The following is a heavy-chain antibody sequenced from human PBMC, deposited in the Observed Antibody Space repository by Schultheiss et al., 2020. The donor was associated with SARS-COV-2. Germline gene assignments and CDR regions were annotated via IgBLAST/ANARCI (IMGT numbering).Heavy chain of an antibody. CDR1: GESFSGYY. J-gene: IGHJ4*02. CDR2: INHSGST. Sequence: SETLSLTCAVYGESFSGYYWSWIRKPPGKGLEWIGEINHSGSTNYNPSLKSRVTISVDTSKNQFSLKLSSVTAADTAVYYCASGPHVDTAMPFDYWGQGTLVTVSS. V-gene: IGHV4-34*01. CDR3: ASGPHVDTAMPFDY. D-gene: IGHD5-18*01.